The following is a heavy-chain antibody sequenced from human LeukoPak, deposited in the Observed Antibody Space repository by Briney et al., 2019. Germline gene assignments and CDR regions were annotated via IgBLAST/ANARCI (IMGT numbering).Heavy chain of an antibody. CDR2: ISSSSSYI. D-gene: IGHD3-10*01. CDR3: AKSITMVRGVIHWFDP. CDR1: GFSFSNYG. Sequence: GRSLRLSCAASGFSFSNYGMNWVRQAPGKGLEWVSSISSSSSYIYYADSVKGRFTISRDNAKNSLYLQMNSLRAEDTAVYYCAKSITMVRGVIHWFDPWGQGTLVTVSS. J-gene: IGHJ5*02. V-gene: IGHV3-21*01.